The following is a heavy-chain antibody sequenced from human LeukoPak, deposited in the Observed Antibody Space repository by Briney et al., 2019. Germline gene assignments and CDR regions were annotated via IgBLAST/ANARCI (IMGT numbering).Heavy chain of an antibody. CDR3: ATRSTTPTSYFDY. V-gene: IGHV5-51*01. CDR2: IYPGDSDT. J-gene: IGHJ4*02. Sequence: GESLKISCKGSGYSFTSYWIGWVRQMPGKGLEWMGIIYPGDSDTRYGPSFQGQVTISADKSISTAYLQWSSLKASDTAMYYCATRSTTPTSYFDYWGQGTLVTVSS. CDR1: GYSFTSYW. D-gene: IGHD2/OR15-2a*01.